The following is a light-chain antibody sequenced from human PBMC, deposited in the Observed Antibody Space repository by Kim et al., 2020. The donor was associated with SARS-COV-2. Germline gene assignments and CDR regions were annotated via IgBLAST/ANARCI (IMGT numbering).Light chain of an antibody. CDR1: QSVSSSY. J-gene: IGKJ3*01. Sequence: GERATLSCRASQSVSSSYLAWYQQKPGQAPRLLIYGASSRATGIPDRFSGSGSGTDFTLTISRLEPEDFAVYYCQQYGSSPLVVTFGPGTKVDIK. V-gene: IGKV3-20*01. CDR2: GAS. CDR3: QQYGSSPLVVT.